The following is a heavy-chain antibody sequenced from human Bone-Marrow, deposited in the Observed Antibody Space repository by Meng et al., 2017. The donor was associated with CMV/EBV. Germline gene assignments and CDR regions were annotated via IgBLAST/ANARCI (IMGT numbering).Heavy chain of an antibody. J-gene: IGHJ4*02. V-gene: IGHV3-20*04. Sequence: GGSLRLSCAASGFTFSSYWMSWVRQAPGKGLEWVSGISWNSGSIGYADSVKGRFTISRDNAKNSLYLQMNSLRAEDTAVYYCARWEQLDDWGQGPRVTSYS. D-gene: IGHD1-26*01. CDR1: GFTFSSYW. CDR3: ARWEQLDD. CDR2: ISWNSGSI.